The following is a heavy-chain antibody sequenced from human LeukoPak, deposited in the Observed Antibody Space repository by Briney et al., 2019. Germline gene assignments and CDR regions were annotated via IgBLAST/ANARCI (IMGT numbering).Heavy chain of an antibody. V-gene: IGHV1-18*01. CDR2: ISAYNGNT. CDR1: GYTFTSYG. CDR3: ARDLYYYDSSGRLYYFDY. D-gene: IGHD3-22*01. J-gene: IGHJ4*02. Sequence: ASVKVSCKASGYTFTSYGISWVRQAPGQGLELMGRISAYNGNTNYAQKLQGRVTMTTDTSTSTAYMELRSLRSDDTAVYYCARDLYYYDSSGRLYYFDYWGQGTLVTVSS.